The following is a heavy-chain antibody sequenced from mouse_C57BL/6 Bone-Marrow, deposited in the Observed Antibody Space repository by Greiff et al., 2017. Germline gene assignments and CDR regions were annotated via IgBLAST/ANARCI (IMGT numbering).Heavy chain of an antibody. V-gene: IGHV1-81*01. Sequence: QVQLQQSGAELARPGASVKLSCKASGYTFTSYGISWVKQRTGQGLEWIGEIYPRSGNTYYNEKFKGKATLTADKSSSTAYMELRSLTSEDSAVYFCAPYYYGSTWFAYWGQGTLVTVAA. CDR3: APYYYGSTWFAY. CDR1: GYTFTSYG. CDR2: IYPRSGNT. J-gene: IGHJ3*01. D-gene: IGHD1-1*01.